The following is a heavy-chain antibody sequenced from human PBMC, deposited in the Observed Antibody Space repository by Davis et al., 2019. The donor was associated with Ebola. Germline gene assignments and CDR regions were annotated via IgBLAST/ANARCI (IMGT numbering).Heavy chain of an antibody. CDR3: ARAAYYYGSGVDY. Sequence: MPSETLSLTCAVYGGSFSAYYCSWIRQPPGKGLEWIGEINHSGSTNYNPSLKSRVTISVDTSKNQFSLKLSSVTAADTAVYYCARAAYYYGSGVDYWGQGTLVTVSS. J-gene: IGHJ4*02. V-gene: IGHV4-34*01. CDR1: GGSFSAYY. CDR2: INHSGST. D-gene: IGHD3-10*01.